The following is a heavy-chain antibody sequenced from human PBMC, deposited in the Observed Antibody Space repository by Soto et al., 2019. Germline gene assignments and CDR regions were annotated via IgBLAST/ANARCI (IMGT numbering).Heavy chain of an antibody. V-gene: IGHV4-59*01. D-gene: IGHD3-10*01. Sequence: QVQLQESGPGLVKPSETLSLTCTVSGGSISTYYWSWIRQPPGKGLEWIGDIYYSGSTNFNPSLKSRVTISVDTSTNQFSLKLSSVAAADTAVYYCARAFGGFGSGKYYASWGQGTLVTVSS. CDR1: GGSISTYY. J-gene: IGHJ5*02. CDR3: ARAFGGFGSGKYYAS. CDR2: IYYSGST.